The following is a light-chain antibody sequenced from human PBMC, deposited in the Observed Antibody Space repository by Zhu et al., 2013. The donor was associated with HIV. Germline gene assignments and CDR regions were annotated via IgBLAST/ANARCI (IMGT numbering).Light chain of an antibody. CDR2: GVS. CDR3: HQYYGPPFS. V-gene: IGKV3-20*01. CDR1: QSVSSNY. Sequence: EVVLTQSPGTLSLSPGQRATLSCRASQSVSSNYFAWYQQKPGQAPRLLIYGVSSRATGIPARFSGSGSGTDFTLTINNLQAEDVGVYYCHQYYGPPFSFGPGTKVQLK. J-gene: IGKJ3*01.